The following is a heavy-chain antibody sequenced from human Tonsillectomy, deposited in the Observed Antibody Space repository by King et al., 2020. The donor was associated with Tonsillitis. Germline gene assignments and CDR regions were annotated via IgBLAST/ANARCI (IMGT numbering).Heavy chain of an antibody. D-gene: IGHD3-10*01. CDR1: GYTFTSYG. CDR3: ARVLDYYGSWTYYKENYYMDV. J-gene: IGHJ6*03. Sequence: HVQLVESGAEVKKPGASVKVSCKASGYTFTSYGITWVRQAPGQGLEWMGWISAYNGNTNYAQKFQGRVTMTTDTSTSTAYMELRSLRSDDTAVYYCARVLDYYGSWTYYKENYYMDVWGKGTTVTVSS. CDR2: ISAYNGNT. V-gene: IGHV1-18*01.